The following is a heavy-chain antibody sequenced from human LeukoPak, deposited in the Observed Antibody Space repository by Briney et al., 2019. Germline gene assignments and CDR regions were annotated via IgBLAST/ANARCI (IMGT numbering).Heavy chain of an antibody. CDR1: GYTFTIYG. CDR3: ARVVGATVTKDYFDY. J-gene: IGHJ4*02. CDR2: ISAYNGNT. V-gene: IGHV1-18*01. Sequence: ASVKVSCTASGYTFTIYGISWVRQAPGQGLEWMGWISAYNGNTNYAQKLQGRVTMTTDTSTSTAYMELRSLRSDDTAVYYCARVVGATVTKDYFDYWGQGTLVTVSS. D-gene: IGHD4-11*01.